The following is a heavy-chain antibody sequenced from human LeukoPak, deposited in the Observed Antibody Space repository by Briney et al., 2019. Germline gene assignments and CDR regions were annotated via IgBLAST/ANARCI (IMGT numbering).Heavy chain of an antibody. D-gene: IGHD1-26*01. CDR2: INSDGSST. V-gene: IGHV3-74*01. Sequence: GWSLRLSCAASGFTFSNYWMHWVRQAPGKGRVWVSRINSDGSSTGYVDSVKGRVTISRDNAKNTLYLQMNSLRAEDTAVYYCARVSSGSYFGDYYYYMDVWGKGTTVTVSS. CDR1: GFTFSNYW. J-gene: IGHJ6*03. CDR3: ARVSSGSYFGDYYYYMDV.